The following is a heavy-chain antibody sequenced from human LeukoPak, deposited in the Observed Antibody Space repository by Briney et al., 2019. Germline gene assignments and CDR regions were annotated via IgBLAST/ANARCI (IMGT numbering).Heavy chain of an antibody. CDR2: ITARADST. D-gene: IGHD2-8*02. Sequence: SGGSLRLSCAASGFTFSNYAMSWVRQAPGKGLEWVSGITARADSTYYADSVKGRVTISRDNSKNTLFLQLNSLMAEDAAVYYCAKTYMWSIDAFHIWGQGTMVTVSS. J-gene: IGHJ3*02. CDR1: GFTFSNYA. V-gene: IGHV3-23*01. CDR3: AKTYMWSIDAFHI.